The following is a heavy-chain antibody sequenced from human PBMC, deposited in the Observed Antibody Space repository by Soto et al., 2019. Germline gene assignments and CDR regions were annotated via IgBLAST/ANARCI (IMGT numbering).Heavy chain of an antibody. D-gene: IGHD2-2*01. V-gene: IGHV3-15*01. CDR2: IKSKTDGGTT. J-gene: IGHJ6*02. Sequence: EMQLVESGGGLVKPGGSLRLSCAASGFTFSNAWMSWVRQAPGKGLEWVGRIKSKTDGGTTDYAAPVKGRFTISRDDSKNTLSLQMNSLKTEDTAVYYCTTRTYCSSTSCYWGYYYYGMDVWGQGTTVTVSS. CDR3: TTRTYCSSTSCYWGYYYYGMDV. CDR1: GFTFSNAW.